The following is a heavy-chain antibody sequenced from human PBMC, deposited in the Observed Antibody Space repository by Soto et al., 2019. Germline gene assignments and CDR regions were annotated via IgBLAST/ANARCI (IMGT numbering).Heavy chain of an antibody. CDR1: GGSISSYY. D-gene: IGHD3-22*01. CDR3: ARFDYYDSSGYYHY. J-gene: IGHJ4*02. Sequence: SETLSLTCTVSGGSISSYYWSWIRQPPGKGLEWIGYIYYSGSTNYNPSLKSRVTISVDTSKNQFSLKLSSVTAADTAVYYCARFDYYDSSGYYHYWGQGTLVTVSS. V-gene: IGHV4-59*01. CDR2: IYYSGST.